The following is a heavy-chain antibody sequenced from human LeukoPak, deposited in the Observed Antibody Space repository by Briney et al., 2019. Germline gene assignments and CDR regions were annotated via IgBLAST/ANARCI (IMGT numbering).Heavy chain of an antibody. CDR3: ARVGVEGASCYDY. D-gene: IGHD2-2*01. CDR1: GYTLTSYG. V-gene: IGHV1-2*02. CDR2: INPNSGVT. Sequence: GASVKVSCKASGYTLTSYGISWVRQAPGQGLEWMGWINPNSGVTNYAQKFQGRVTMTRDTSISTAYMELSSLRSDDTAVYYCARVGVEGASCYDYWGQGTLVTVSS. J-gene: IGHJ4*02.